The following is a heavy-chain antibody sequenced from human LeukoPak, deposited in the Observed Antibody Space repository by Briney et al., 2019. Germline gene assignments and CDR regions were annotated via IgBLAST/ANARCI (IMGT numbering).Heavy chain of an antibody. CDR1: GYTFTGYY. V-gene: IGHV1-2*02. J-gene: IGHJ4*02. Sequence: ASVKVSCKASGYTFTGYYMHWVRQAPGQGLEWMGWINPNSGGTNYAQKFQGRVTMTRDTSISTAYMELSRLRSDDTAVYYCARDSTYYDILTGYSRKNHFDYWGQGTLVTVSS. D-gene: IGHD3-9*01. CDR3: ARDSTYYDILTGYSRKNHFDY. CDR2: INPNSGGT.